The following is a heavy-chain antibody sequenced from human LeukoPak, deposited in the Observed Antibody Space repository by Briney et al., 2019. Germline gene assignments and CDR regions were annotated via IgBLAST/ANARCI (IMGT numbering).Heavy chain of an antibody. Sequence: PSETLSLTCTVSGGSISSSYWSWIRQPPGKGLEWIGYMQYGGSTNYNPSLKSRVSISLETTENQFSLKLSSVTAADTAVFFCAGRFVNGGGYYYDDFWGQGTLVTVSS. D-gene: IGHD3-22*01. J-gene: IGHJ4*02. CDR3: AGRFVNGGGYYYDDF. V-gene: IGHV4-59*08. CDR2: MQYGGST. CDR1: GGSISSSY.